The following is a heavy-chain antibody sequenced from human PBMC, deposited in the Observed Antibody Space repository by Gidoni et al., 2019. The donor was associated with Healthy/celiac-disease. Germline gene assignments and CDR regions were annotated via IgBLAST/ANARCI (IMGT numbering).Heavy chain of an antibody. CDR3: ARHGSELSLDV. CDR1: GRSISSSSYY. D-gene: IGHD3-16*02. J-gene: IGHJ6*02. CDR2: IYYSGST. Sequence: QLQLQESGPGLVKSSETLSLTCTVSGRSISSSSYYWGWIRQPPGKGLEWLGSIYYSGSTYYNPSLQSRVTISVDTSKNQFSLKLSSVTAADTAVYYCARHGSELSLDVWGQGTTVTVSS. V-gene: IGHV4-39*01.